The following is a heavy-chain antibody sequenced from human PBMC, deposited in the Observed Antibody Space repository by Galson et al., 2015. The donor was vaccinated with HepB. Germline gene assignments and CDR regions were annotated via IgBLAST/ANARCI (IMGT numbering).Heavy chain of an antibody. Sequence: SVKVSCKVSGYTLTELSMHWVRQAPGKGLEWMGGFDPEDGETIYAQKFQGRVTMTEDTSTDTAYMELSSLRSEDTAVYYCATDSQLEALFDYWGQGTLVTVSS. J-gene: IGHJ4*02. CDR1: GYTLTELS. V-gene: IGHV1-24*01. CDR2: FDPEDGET. CDR3: ATDSQLEALFDY. D-gene: IGHD2-2*01.